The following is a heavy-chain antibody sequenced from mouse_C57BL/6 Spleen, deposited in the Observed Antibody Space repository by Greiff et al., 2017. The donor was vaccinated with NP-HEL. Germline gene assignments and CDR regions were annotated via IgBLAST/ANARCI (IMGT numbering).Heavy chain of an antibody. Sequence: VQLQQPGAELVRPGTSVKLSCKASGYTFTSYWMHWVKQRPGQGLEWIGVIDPSDSYTNYNQKFKGKATLTVDTSSSTAYMQLSSLTSEDSAVYYCARGGDYYAMDYWGQGTSVTVSS. J-gene: IGHJ4*01. CDR3: ARGGDYYAMDY. CDR1: GYTFTSYW. CDR2: IDPSDSYT. V-gene: IGHV1-59*01.